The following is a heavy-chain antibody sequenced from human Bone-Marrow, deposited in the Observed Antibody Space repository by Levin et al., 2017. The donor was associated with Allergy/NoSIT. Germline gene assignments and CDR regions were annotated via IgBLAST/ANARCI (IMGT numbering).Heavy chain of an antibody. J-gene: IGHJ4*02. CDR3: ARWTTVTHPYYFDY. Sequence: SETLSLTCTVSGGSISSYYWSWIRQPPGKGLEWIGYIYYSGSTNYNPSLKSRVTISVDTSKNQFSLKLSSVTAADTAVYYCARWTTVTHPYYFDYWGQGTLVTVSS. CDR1: GGSISSYY. D-gene: IGHD4-17*01. V-gene: IGHV4-59*01. CDR2: IYYSGST.